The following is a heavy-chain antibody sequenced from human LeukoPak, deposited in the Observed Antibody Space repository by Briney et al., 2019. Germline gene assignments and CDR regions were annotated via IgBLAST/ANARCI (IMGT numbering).Heavy chain of an antibody. CDR3: VRHGLLGGGYYYFDY. CDR1: GGSISSSSYY. CDR2: IYYSGST. V-gene: IGHV4-39*01. D-gene: IGHD3-22*01. J-gene: IGHJ4*02. Sequence: PSETLSLTCTVSGGSISSSSYYWGWIRQPPGKGLEWIGSIYYSGSTYYNPSLKSRVTISVDTSKNQFSLKLSSVTAADTAVYYCVRHGLLGGGYYYFDYWGQGTLVTVSS.